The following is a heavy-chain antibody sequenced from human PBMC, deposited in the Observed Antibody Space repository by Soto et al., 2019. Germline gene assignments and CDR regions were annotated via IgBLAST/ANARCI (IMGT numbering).Heavy chain of an antibody. J-gene: IGHJ6*02. D-gene: IGHD6-13*01. V-gene: IGHV1-46*01. Sequence: ASVKVSFKASEYPFTSYYMHWVRQAPGQGLEWMGIINPSGGSTSYAQKFQGRVTMTRDTSTSTVYMELSSLRSEDTAVYYCARARLYSSSWYDGMDVWGQGTTVTVSS. CDR2: INPSGGST. CDR3: ARARLYSSSWYDGMDV. CDR1: EYPFTSYY.